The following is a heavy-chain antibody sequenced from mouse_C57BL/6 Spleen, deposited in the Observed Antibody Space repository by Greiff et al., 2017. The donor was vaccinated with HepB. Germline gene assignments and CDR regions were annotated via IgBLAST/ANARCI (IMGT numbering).Heavy chain of an antibody. CDR3: ARHEERLRRYYYAMDY. CDR2: FYPGSGSI. J-gene: IGHJ4*01. Sequence: VQLQESGAELVKPGASVKLSCKASGYTFTEYTIHWVKQRSGQGLEWIGWFYPGSGSIKYNEKFKDKATLTADKSSSTVYMELSRLTSEDSAVYFCARHEERLRRYYYAMDYWGQGTSVTVSS. D-gene: IGHD2-2*01. V-gene: IGHV1-62-2*01. CDR1: GYTFTEYT.